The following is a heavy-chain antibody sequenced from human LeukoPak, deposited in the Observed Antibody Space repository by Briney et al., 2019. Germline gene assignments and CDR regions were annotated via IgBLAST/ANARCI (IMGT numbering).Heavy chain of an antibody. V-gene: IGHV3-11*01. D-gene: IGHD3-10*01. J-gene: IGHJ4*02. CDR2: ISSSGSTI. Sequence: GGSLRLSCAASGFTFSDYYMSWIRQAPRKGLEWVSYISSSGSTIYYADSVKGRFTISRDNAKNSLYLQMNSLRAEDTAVYYCARIMVRGAIDYWGQGTLVTVSS. CDR3: ARIMVRGAIDY. CDR1: GFTFSDYY.